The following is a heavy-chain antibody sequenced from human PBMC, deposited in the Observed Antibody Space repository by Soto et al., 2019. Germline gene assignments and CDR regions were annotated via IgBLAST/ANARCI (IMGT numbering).Heavy chain of an antibody. J-gene: IGHJ6*02. V-gene: IGHV1-58*02. CDR3: AAARGSGWADYYYYGMDV. D-gene: IGHD6-19*01. CDR2: IVVGSGNT. Sequence: QMQLVQSGPEVKKPGTSVKVSCKASGFTFTSSAMQWVRQARGQRLEWIGWIVVGSGNTNYAQKFQERVTITRDMSTSTAYMELSSLRSEDTAVYYCAAARGSGWADYYYYGMDVWGQGTTVTVSS. CDR1: GFTFTSSA.